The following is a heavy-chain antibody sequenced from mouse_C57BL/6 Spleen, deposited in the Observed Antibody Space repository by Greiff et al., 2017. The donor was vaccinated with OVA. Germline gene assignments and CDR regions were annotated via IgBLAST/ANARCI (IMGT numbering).Heavy chain of an antibody. CDR3: ARYYSGSSYEGYWYFDV. V-gene: IGHV1-55*01. Sequence: QVHVKQPGAELVKPGASVKMSCKASGYTFTSYWITWVKQRPGQGLEWIGDIYPGSGSTNYNEKFKSKATLTVDTSSSTAYMQLSSLTSEDSAVYYCARYYSGSSYEGYWYFDVWGTGTTVTVSS. CDR2: IYPGSGST. D-gene: IGHD1-1*01. CDR1: GYTFTSYW. J-gene: IGHJ1*03.